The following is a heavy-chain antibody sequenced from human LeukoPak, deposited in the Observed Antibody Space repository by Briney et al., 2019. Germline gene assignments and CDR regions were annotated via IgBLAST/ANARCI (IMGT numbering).Heavy chain of an antibody. CDR3: ARAGDGFDY. CDR1: GFTFSSYA. J-gene: IGHJ4*02. Sequence: GRSLRLSCAASGFTFSSYAMHWVRQAPGKGLEWVAVISYDGSNKYYADSVKGRFTISRDNSKNTLYLQMNSLRAEDTAAYYCARAGDGFDYWGQGTLVTVSS. CDR2: ISYDGSNK. D-gene: IGHD3-10*01. V-gene: IGHV3-30-3*01.